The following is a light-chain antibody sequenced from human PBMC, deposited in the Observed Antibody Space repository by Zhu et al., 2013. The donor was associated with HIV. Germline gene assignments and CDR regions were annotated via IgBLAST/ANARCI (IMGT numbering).Light chain of an antibody. CDR3: QHWDT. CDR1: QVINTY. J-gene: IGKJ2*01. CDR2: AAS. V-gene: IGKV1-9*01. Sequence: DIQLTQSPSFLSASIGDRVTITCRASQVINTYLAWYQHEPGKAPRLLIYAASTLQTGVPSRFSGSGSGTEFTLTISSLQPDDFATYYCQHWDTFGQGTKLEIK.